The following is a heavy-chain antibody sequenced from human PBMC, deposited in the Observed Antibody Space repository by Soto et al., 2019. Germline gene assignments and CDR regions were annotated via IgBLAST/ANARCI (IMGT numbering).Heavy chain of an antibody. J-gene: IGHJ4*02. CDR1: GGSISSGGYY. CDR3: ARYVAYGDYYFDY. V-gene: IGHV4-31*03. Sequence: SETLSLTCTVSGGSISSGGYYWSWIRQHPGKGLEWIGYIYYSGSTYYNPSLKSRVTISVDTSKNQFSLKLSSVTAADTAVYYCARYVAYGDYYFDYWGQGTLVTVSS. D-gene: IGHD4-17*01. CDR2: IYYSGST.